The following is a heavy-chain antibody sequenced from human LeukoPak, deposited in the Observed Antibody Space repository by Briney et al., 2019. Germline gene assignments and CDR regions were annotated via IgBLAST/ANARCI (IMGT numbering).Heavy chain of an antibody. D-gene: IGHD2-15*01. CDR2: ISSSSSYI. J-gene: IGHJ4*02. V-gene: IGHV3-21*04. CDR1: GFTLSSYS. Sequence: GGSLRLSCAASGFTLSSYSMNWVRQAPGKGLEWVSSISSSSSYIYYADSVKGRFTISRDNSKNMVYLQMNTLRADDTAVYYCAKSVVVITFRFDDWGQGALVTVSS. CDR3: AKSVVVITFRFDD.